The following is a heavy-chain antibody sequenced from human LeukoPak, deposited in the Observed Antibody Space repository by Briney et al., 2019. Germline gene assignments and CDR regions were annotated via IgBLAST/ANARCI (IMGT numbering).Heavy chain of an antibody. CDR2: ISGSGGST. D-gene: IGHD3-10*01. J-gene: IGHJ1*01. CDR1: GFTFSYYA. CDR3: AKDYRLLWFGELSRAEYFQH. V-gene: IGHV3-23*01. Sequence: GGSLRLSCAASGFTFSYYAMSWVRQAPGKGLEWVSAISGSGGSTYYADSVKGRFTISRDNSRNTLYLQMNSLRAEDTAVYYCAKDYRLLWFGELSRAEYFQHWGQGTLVTVSS.